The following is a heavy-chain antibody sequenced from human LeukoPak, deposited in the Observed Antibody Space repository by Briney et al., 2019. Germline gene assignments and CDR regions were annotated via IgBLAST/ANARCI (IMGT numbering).Heavy chain of an antibody. CDR3: ARDLPPYYFDY. CDR2: IYSGGST. V-gene: IGHV3-66*01. Sequence: GGSLRLSCGASGFTVSSNYMSWVRQAPGKGLEWVSVIYSGGSTYYADSVKGRFTISRDNSKNTLYLQMNSLRAEDTAVYYCARDLPPYYFDYWGQGTLVTVSS. CDR1: GFTVSSNY. J-gene: IGHJ4*02.